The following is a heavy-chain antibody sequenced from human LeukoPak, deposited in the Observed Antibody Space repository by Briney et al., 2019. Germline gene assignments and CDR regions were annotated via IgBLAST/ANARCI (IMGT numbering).Heavy chain of an antibody. V-gene: IGHV1-69*01. J-gene: IGHJ5*02. CDR2: IIPIFGTA. D-gene: IGHD2-15*01. CDR1: GGTFSSYA. Sequence: SVKVSCKASGGTFSSYAISWVRQAPGQGLECMGGIIPIFGTANYAQKFQGRVTITADESTSTAYMELSSLRSEDTAVYYCARDHRNIVVVVAATSPWFDPWGQGTLVTVSS. CDR3: ARDHRNIVVVVAATSPWFDP.